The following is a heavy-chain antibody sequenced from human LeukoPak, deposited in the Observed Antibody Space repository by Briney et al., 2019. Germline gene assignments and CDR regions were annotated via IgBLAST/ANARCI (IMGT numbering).Heavy chain of an antibody. CDR2: IIPIFGTA. D-gene: IGHD6-13*01. CDR1: GGTFSSYA. Sequence: SVKVSCKASGGTFSSYAISWVRQAPGQGLEWMGGIIPIFGTANYAQKFQGRVTITADESTSTAYMELSSLRSEDTAVYYCARDHPPATGTAWFDPWGQETLVTVSS. V-gene: IGHV1-69*13. CDR3: ARDHPPATGTAWFDP. J-gene: IGHJ5*02.